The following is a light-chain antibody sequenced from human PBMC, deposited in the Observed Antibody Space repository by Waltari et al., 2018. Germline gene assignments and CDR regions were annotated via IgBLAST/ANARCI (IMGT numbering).Light chain of an antibody. J-gene: IGLJ2*01. Sequence: YDLTQPPSVSVSPGQTAAITCSGDGLPKQYTFWYQQKSVQAPVLVMYDDNKRPSGIPGRVSGSSAGTVATLTITGAQVDDEADYYCYSKDTDGGSQGKIGGGTKLTVL. CDR2: DDN. CDR3: YSKDTDGGSQGK. CDR1: GLPKQY. V-gene: IGLV3-10*01.